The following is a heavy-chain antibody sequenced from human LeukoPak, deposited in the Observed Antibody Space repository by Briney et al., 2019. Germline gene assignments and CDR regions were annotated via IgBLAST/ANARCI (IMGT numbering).Heavy chain of an antibody. CDR2: IRYDGSNK. J-gene: IGHJ4*02. D-gene: IGHD3-10*01. CDR3: ARGLLWFGEFPPYFDY. V-gene: IGHV3-30*02. Sequence: PGGSLRLSCAASGFTFSSYGMHWVRQAPGKGLEWVAFIRYDGSNKYYADSVKGRFTIPRDNSKNTLYLQMNSLRAEDTAVYYCARGLLWFGEFPPYFDYWGQGTLVTVSS. CDR1: GFTFSSYG.